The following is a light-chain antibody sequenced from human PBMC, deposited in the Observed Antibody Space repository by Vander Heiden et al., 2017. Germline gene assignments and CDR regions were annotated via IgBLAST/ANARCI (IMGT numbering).Light chain of an antibody. Sequence: DIQMTQSPSSLSASVGDRVTITCRASQSISSYLNWYQQKPGKAPKLLIYAASSLQSGVPSRFSGSGSGTDFTLTISSLQPEDFATYYCQQNYSTPPKTFGQGTKLEIK. V-gene: IGKV1-39*01. CDR3: QQNYSTPPKT. CDR2: AAS. CDR1: QSISSY. J-gene: IGKJ2*01.